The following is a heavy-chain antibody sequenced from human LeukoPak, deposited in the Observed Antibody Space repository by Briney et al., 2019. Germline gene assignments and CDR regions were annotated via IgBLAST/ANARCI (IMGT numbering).Heavy chain of an antibody. D-gene: IGHD5-12*01. J-gene: IGHJ4*02. CDR1: GGSISSYY. V-gene: IGHV4-59*08. CDR3: ARQGYSAYEILDY. CDR2: IYYSGST. Sequence: SDTLSLTCTVSGGSISSYYWSWIRQPPGKGPEWIGYIYYSGSTNYNPSLKSRVTISVDTSKNQFSLKLSSVTAADTAVYYCARQGYSAYEILDYWGQGTLVTVSS.